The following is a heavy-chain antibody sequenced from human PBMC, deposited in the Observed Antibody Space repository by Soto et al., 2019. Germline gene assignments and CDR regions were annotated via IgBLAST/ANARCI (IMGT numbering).Heavy chain of an antibody. D-gene: IGHD6-13*01. J-gene: IGHJ5*02. CDR2: IYYTGDT. Sequence: QVQLQESGPGLVKPSQTLSLTCTVSGGSISSGAYYWSWIRQPPEKGLERIGYIYYTGDTNYNPSLKSRVTITVDTSKNQFSLKLSSVTAADTAVYYCARERPEGSRLDPWGQGTLVTVSS. V-gene: IGHV4-30-4*01. CDR1: GGSISSGAYY. CDR3: ARERPEGSRLDP.